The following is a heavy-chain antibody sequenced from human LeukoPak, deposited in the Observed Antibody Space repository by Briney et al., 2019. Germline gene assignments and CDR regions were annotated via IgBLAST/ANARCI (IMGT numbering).Heavy chain of an antibody. CDR1: GFTFSSYW. CDR3: ARDDDSSGYYYFFDY. J-gene: IGHJ4*02. Sequence: GGSLRLSCAASGFTFSSYWMSWVRQAPGKGLEWVANIKQDGSEKYYVDSVKGRFTISRDNAKNSLYLQMNSLRAEDTAVYHCARDDDSSGYYYFFDYWGQGTLVTVSS. V-gene: IGHV3-7*01. CDR2: IKQDGSEK. D-gene: IGHD3-22*01.